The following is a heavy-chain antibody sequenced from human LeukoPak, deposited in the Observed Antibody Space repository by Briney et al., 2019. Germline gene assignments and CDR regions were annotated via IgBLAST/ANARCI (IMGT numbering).Heavy chain of an antibody. CDR3: ATGVVGATGFDAFDI. V-gene: IGHV1-24*01. J-gene: IGHJ3*02. CDR1: GYTLTELS. D-gene: IGHD1-26*01. CDR2: FDPEDGET. Sequence: ASVKVSCKVSGYTLTELSMHWVRQAPGKGLEWMGGFDPEDGETIYAQKFQGRVTMTEDTSTDTAYMELSSLRSEDTAVHYCATGVVGATGFDAFDIWGQGTMVTVSS.